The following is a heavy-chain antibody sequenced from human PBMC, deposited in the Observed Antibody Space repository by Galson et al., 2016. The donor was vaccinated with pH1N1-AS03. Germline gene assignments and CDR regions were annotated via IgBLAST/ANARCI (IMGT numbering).Heavy chain of an antibody. CDR2: FNPSTGST. D-gene: IGHD3-22*01. CDR3: SRQPSFYDTTGLPDAFDI. Sequence: SVKVSCKASGYSFSDYYIHWVRQAPGLGLGWMGRFNPSTGSTKYAQQFLGRFTMTRDTSISTAYMELSRLTSDDTAVYYCSRQPSFYDTTGLPDAFDIWGQGTTVTVSS. CDR1: GYSFSDYY. J-gene: IGHJ3*02. V-gene: IGHV1-2*06.